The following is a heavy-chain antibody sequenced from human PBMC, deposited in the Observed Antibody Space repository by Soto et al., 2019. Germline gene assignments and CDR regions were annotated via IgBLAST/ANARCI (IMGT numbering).Heavy chain of an antibody. CDR3: ARVILWFGESYDAFDI. CDR1: GYTFTGYY. D-gene: IGHD3-10*01. Sequence: ASVKVSCKASGYTFTGYYMHWVRQAPGQGPEWMGWINPNSGGTNYAQKFQGRVTMTRDTSISTAYMELSRLRSDDTAVYYCARVILWFGESYDAFDIWGQGTMVTVS. J-gene: IGHJ3*02. V-gene: IGHV1-2*02. CDR2: INPNSGGT.